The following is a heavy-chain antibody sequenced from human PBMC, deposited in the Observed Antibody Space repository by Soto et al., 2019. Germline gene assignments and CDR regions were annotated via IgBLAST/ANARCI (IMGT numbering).Heavy chain of an antibody. V-gene: IGHV3-30-3*01. CDR3: AKGGVEDV. J-gene: IGHJ6*02. Sequence: WALRLSCAASGFTFSSYAMHWVRQAPGKGLEWVAVISYDGSNKYYADSVKGRFTISRDNSKNTLYLQMNSLRAEDTAVYYCAKGGVEDVWGQGTTVTVSS. D-gene: IGHD3-10*01. CDR1: GFTFSSYA. CDR2: ISYDGSNK.